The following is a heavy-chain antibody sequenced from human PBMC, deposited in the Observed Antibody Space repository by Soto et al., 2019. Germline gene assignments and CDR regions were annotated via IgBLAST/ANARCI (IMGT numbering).Heavy chain of an antibody. CDR1: GLTLSNYW. CDR2: INSDGITT. J-gene: IGHJ5*02. D-gene: IGHD3-16*01. Sequence: EVQLVESGGGPVQAGGSLRLSCAASGLTLSNYWMQWVRQGPGKGLVWVAHINSDGITTKYAESVKGRFTISRDDAKNLLSLQRTSMRHDDTAVYYCAKVKRGSHARGDTLDPWGKGSLVPVSS. CDR3: AKVKRGSHARGDTLDP. V-gene: IGHV3-74*03.